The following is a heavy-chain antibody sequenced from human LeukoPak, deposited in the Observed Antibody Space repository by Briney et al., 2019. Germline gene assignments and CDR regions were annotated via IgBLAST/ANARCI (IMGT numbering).Heavy chain of an antibody. J-gene: IGHJ4*02. CDR1: GGSISSYY. Sequence: SETLSLTCTVSGGSISSYYWSWIRQPPGKGLEWIGYIYYSGSTNYNPSLKSRVTISVDTSKNQFSLRLNSMTAADTAVYYCAKSGGYGLIDKWGQGTLVTVSS. V-gene: IGHV4-59*08. CDR2: IYYSGST. CDR3: AKSGGYGLIDK. D-gene: IGHD1-26*01.